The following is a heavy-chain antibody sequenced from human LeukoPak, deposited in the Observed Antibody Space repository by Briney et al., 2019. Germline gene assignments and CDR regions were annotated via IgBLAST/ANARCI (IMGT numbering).Heavy chain of an antibody. J-gene: IGHJ6*02. CDR3: AKVSGGGLYYDGMDV. V-gene: IGHV3-23*01. Sequence: GGSLRLSCAASGFTFSSYAMSWVRQAPGKGLEWVSALSDSGGSTYYADSVKGRFTISRDSSKNTLYLQMNSLRAEDTAVYYCAKVSGGGLYYDGMDVWGQGTTVTVSS. D-gene: IGHD1-14*01. CDR2: LSDSGGST. CDR1: GFTFSSYA.